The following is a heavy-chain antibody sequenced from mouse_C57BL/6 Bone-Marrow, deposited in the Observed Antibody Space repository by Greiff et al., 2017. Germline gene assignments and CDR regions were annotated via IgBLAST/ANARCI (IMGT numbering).Heavy chain of an antibody. CDR1: GYAFTNYL. CDR2: INPGSGGT. V-gene: IGHV1-54*01. Sequence: VKLQESGAELVRPGTSVKVSCKASGYAFTNYLIEWVKQRPGQGLEWIGVINPGSGGTNYNEKFKGKETLTADKSSSTAYMQLSSLTSEDSAVYFCARYRGYEGYYFDYWGQGTTLTVSS. J-gene: IGHJ2*01. CDR3: ARYRGYEGYYFDY. D-gene: IGHD2-2*01.